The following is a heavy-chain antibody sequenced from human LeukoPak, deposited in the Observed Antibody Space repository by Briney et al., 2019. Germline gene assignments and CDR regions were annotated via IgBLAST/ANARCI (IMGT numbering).Heavy chain of an antibody. CDR1: GFTFSSYS. D-gene: IGHD3-22*01. J-gene: IGHJ4*02. V-gene: IGHV3-21*01. Sequence: PGESLRLSCAASGFTFSSYSMNWVRQAPGKGLEWVSSISSSSSYIYYADSVKGRFTISRDNAKNSLYLQMNSLRAEDTAVYYCARKAVYYYDSSGYIDYWGQGTLVTVSS. CDR3: ARKAVYYYDSSGYIDY. CDR2: ISSSSSYI.